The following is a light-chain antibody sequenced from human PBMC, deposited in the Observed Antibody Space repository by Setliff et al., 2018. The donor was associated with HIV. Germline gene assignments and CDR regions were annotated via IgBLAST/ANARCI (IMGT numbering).Light chain of an antibody. Sequence: QSALTQPASVSGSPGQSITISCTGTSSDVGRYNLVSWYQQHPGKAPKLMIYQATKRPSGVSNRFSGPKSGSTASLTISGLQAEDEAGYYCCSNTGSNTYVFGTGTKVTVL. V-gene: IGLV2-23*01. CDR3: CSNTGSNTYV. J-gene: IGLJ1*01. CDR1: SSDVGRYNL. CDR2: QAT.